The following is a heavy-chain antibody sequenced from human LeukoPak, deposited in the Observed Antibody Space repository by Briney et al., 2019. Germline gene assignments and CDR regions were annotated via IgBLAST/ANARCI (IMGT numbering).Heavy chain of an antibody. J-gene: IGHJ6*03. V-gene: IGHV3-20*04. D-gene: IGHD6-13*01. CDR3: ARAVDSSSWNYYYYHYYMDV. Sequence: GGSLSFSCAASGFTFDDYGMSWVRQAPGKGLEWVSGINWNGGSTGYADSVKGRFTISRDNAKNSLYLQMNSLRAEDTALYYCARAVDSSSWNYYYYHYYMDVWGKGTTVTISS. CDR2: INWNGGST. CDR1: GFTFDDYG.